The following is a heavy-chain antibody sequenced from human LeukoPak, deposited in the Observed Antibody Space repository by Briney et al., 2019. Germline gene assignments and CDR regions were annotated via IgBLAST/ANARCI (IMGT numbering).Heavy chain of an antibody. CDR1: GYTFTGYY. V-gene: IGHV1-2*02. Sequence: ASVTVSCKASGYTFTGYYMHWVRQAPGQGLEWMGWINPNSGGTNYAQKFQGRVTMTRNTSISTAYMELSSLRSEDTAVYYCARGIADRDYWGQGTLVTVSS. CDR2: INPNSGGT. D-gene: IGHD6-13*01. J-gene: IGHJ4*02. CDR3: ARGIADRDY.